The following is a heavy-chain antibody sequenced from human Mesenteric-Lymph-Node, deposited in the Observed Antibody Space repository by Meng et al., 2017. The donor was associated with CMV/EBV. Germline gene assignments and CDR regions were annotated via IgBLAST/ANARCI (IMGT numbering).Heavy chain of an antibody. J-gene: IGHJ4*02. CDR2: IYLSRHT. V-gene: IGHV4-4*02. CDR3: ARFATADIYYFDY. Sequence: ASSVGSIRSRNWWSWVRQPPGKGLEWIGKIYLSRHTRYNPSLQSRVTVSLAKSKNQFSLKLNSVTAADTAVYYCARFATADIYYFDYWGQGTLVTVSS. CDR1: VGSIRSRNW. D-gene: IGHD7-27*01.